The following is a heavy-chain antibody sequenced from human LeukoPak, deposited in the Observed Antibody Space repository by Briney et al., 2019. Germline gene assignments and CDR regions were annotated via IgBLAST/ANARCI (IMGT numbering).Heavy chain of an antibody. CDR3: ARDPTSFHSSGYYVVYY. D-gene: IGHD6-19*01. CDR2: LSFDGRNT. Sequence: PRRSLRLSCAAPGFTFCSYTMHWVRQAPRKGLEWVAALSFDGRNTYYTDSGKGRFTISRNNSKDTFSLKMNSLRAEDTAVYYCARDPTSFHSSGYYVVYYCGQGALVTVSS. J-gene: IGHJ4*02. CDR1: GFTFCSYT. V-gene: IGHV3-30*04.